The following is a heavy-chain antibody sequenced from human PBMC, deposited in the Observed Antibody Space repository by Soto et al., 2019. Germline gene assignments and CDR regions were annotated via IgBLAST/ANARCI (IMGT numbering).Heavy chain of an antibody. CDR3: ARVFCSIFVCYQGATYNCCMVF. J-gene: IGHJ6*02. CDR1: GYTFSSYY. Sequence: SSVKVSCKASGYTFSSYYMHWVRQAPGQGLEWMGIINPSGGSTSYAQKFQGRVTMTRDTSTSTVYMELSSLKSEDTAVYYCARVFCSIFVCYQGATYNCCMVFWGQGTTVTVSS. CDR2: INPSGGST. V-gene: IGHV1-46*01. D-gene: IGHD3-3*02.